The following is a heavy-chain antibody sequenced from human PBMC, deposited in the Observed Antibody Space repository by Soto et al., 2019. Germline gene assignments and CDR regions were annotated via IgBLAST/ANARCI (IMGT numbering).Heavy chain of an antibody. D-gene: IGHD6-19*01. V-gene: IGHV3-11*01. Sequence: QVQLVESGGALVKPGGSLRLSCAASGFIFSGHYMTWIRQAPGKGLEWIAYISLTGSVIHYADSVKGRFTISRDNGKNTLYLQMDSLRAEDSAVYYCLRRSGFVYFVAFDVSGPGTVVTVSS. CDR2: ISLTGSVI. J-gene: IGHJ3*01. CDR3: LRRSGFVYFVAFDV. CDR1: GFIFSGHY.